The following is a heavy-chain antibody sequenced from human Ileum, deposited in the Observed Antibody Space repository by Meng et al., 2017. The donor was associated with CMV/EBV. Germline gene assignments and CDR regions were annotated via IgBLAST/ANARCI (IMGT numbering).Heavy chain of an antibody. D-gene: IGHD6-13*01. CDR3: ARVRAAAENVIDP. Sequence: KASGYTFTGYYMHWVRQAPGQGLEWMGWINPNSGGTKYAQKFQGRVTMTRDTSISTAYMGLSRLTSDDTAVYYCARVRAAAENVIDPWGQGTLVTVSS. V-gene: IGHV1-2*02. CDR1: GYTFTGYY. CDR2: INPNSGGT. J-gene: IGHJ5*02.